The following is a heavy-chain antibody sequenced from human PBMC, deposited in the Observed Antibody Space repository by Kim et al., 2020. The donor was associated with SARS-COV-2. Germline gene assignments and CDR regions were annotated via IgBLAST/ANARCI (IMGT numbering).Heavy chain of an antibody. J-gene: IGHJ4*02. V-gene: IGHV4-39*01. CDR2: IYYSGAT. CDR3: AIRNNFDY. Sequence: SETLSLTCSVSGGSISDSRPHWGWIRQPPGKGLEWIGSIYYSGATYYNPSLKSRVTISIDTSKNQFSLKLTSVTAADTAVYYCAIRNNFDYWGQGTLVSVSS. CDR1: GGSISDSRPH.